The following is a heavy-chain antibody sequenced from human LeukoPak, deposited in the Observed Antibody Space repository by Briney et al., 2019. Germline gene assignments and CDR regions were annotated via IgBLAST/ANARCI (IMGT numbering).Heavy chain of an antibody. CDR1: AYSFTNYC. CDR3: ARHSSVLNSFDP. J-gene: IGHJ5*02. V-gene: IGHV5-10-1*01. D-gene: IGHD3-22*01. CDR2: IDPGDSQT. Sequence: GESLKISCKGSAYSFTNYCISWVRQMPGKGLEWMGRIDPGDSQTNYSPSFQGHVTISADKPISTAYLQWSSLKASDTAMYYCARHSSVLNSFDPWGQGTLVTVSS.